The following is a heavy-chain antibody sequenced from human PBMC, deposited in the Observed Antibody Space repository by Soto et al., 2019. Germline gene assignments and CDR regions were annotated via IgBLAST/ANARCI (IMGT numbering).Heavy chain of an antibody. CDR1: GGSISSYY. D-gene: IGHD3-10*01. Sequence: SETLSLTCTVSGGSISSYYWSWIRQPPGKGLEWIGYIYYSGSTNHNPSLKSRVTISVDTSKNQFSLKLNSMTAADTAVYYCASHNQGSESTYFDYWGQGTLVTFS. V-gene: IGHV4-59*08. CDR2: IYYSGST. J-gene: IGHJ4*02. CDR3: ASHNQGSESTYFDY.